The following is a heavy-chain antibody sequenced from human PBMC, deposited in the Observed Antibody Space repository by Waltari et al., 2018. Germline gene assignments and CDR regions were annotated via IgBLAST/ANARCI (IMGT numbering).Heavy chain of an antibody. CDR1: GFSLSTSGVG. CDR3: AHSLWGRPAAGKFDY. D-gene: IGHD6-13*01. V-gene: IGHV2-5*01. J-gene: IGHJ4*02. Sequence: QITLKESGPTLVKPTQTLTLTCTFSGFSLSTSGVGVGWIRQPPGKALEWLALIYWNDDKRYSPSLKSRLTITKDTSKNQVVLTMTNMDPVDTATYYCAHSLWGRPAAGKFDYWGQGTLVTVSS. CDR2: IYWNDDK.